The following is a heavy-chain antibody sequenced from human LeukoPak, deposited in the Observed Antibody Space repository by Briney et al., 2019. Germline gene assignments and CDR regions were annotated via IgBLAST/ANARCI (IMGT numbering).Heavy chain of an antibody. V-gene: IGHV5-51*01. CDR3: ARSVPIARYYYYYMDV. CDR1: GYSFTSYW. CDR2: IYPGDSDT. J-gene: IGHJ6*03. Sequence: GESLKISCKGSGYSFTSYWIGWVRQMPGKGLEWMGIIYPGDSDTRYSPSFQGQVTISADKSISTAYLQWSSLKASDTAMYYCARSVPIARYYYYYMDVWGKGTTVTVSS. D-gene: IGHD3-10*01.